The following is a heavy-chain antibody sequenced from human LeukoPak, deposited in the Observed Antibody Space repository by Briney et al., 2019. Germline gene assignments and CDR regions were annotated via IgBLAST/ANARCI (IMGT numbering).Heavy chain of an antibody. V-gene: IGHV1-46*01. Sequence: ASVKVSCKASGYTFTSYYMHWVRQAPGQGLEWMGIINPSGGSTSYAQKFQGRVTITTDESTSTAYMELSSLRSEDTAVYYCASFEFYGGNYYYYMDVWGKGTTVTVSS. J-gene: IGHJ6*03. CDR3: ASFEFYGGNYYYYMDV. CDR1: GYTFTSYY. CDR2: INPSGGST. D-gene: IGHD4-23*01.